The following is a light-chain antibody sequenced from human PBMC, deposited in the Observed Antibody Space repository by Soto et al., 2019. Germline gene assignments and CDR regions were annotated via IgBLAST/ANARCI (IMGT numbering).Light chain of an antibody. CDR1: QSISPW. Sequence: DIQMTQSPSSLSASVGDRVTITCRASQSISPWLAWYQQKPGKAPKLLIYKASSLEGGVPSRFSGSGSGTEFTLTISSLQPDDFATYFCQQYNYYWTFGQGTKVDIK. V-gene: IGKV1-5*03. J-gene: IGKJ1*01. CDR3: QQYNYYWT. CDR2: KAS.